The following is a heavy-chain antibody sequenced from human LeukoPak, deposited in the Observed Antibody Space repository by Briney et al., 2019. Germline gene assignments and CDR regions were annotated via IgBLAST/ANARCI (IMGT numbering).Heavy chain of an antibody. D-gene: IGHD2-15*01. J-gene: IGHJ4*02. V-gene: IGHV1-18*01. Sequence: ASVKVSCKASGYTFTSYGISWVRQAPGRGLEWMGWICAYNGNTNYARKLQGRVTMTTDTSTSTAYMELRSLRSDDTAVYYCARDRRWFPYCSGGSCYPGGDYWGQGTLVTVSS. CDR2: ICAYNGNT. CDR1: GYTFTSYG. CDR3: ARDRRWFPYCSGGSCYPGGDY.